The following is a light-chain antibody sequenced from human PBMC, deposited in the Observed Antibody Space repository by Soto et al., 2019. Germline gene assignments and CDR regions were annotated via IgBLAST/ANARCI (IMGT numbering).Light chain of an antibody. Sequence: SYELTQPPSVSVAPGKTARITCGGNNIGSKSVHWYQQKPGQAPVLVIYYDSDRPSGIPERFSGSNSGNTATLTISRVEAGDEADYYCQVWDSSSDHSVVFGGGTKDTVL. CDR2: YDS. V-gene: IGLV3-21*04. CDR1: NIGSKS. J-gene: IGLJ2*01. CDR3: QVWDSSSDHSVV.